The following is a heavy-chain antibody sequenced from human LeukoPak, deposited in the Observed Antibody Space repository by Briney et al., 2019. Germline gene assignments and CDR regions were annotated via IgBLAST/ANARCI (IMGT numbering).Heavy chain of an antibody. D-gene: IGHD6-6*01. V-gene: IGHV5-51*01. CDR2: IYPGDSDT. Sequence: GESLKISCKGSGYTFTSNWIGWVRQMPGKGLEWMGIIYPGDSDTRYSPSFQGQVTISADKSISTAYLQWSSLKASDTAMYYCARSYSISSFGYWGQGTLVTVSS. CDR3: ARSYSISSFGY. CDR1: GYTFTSNW. J-gene: IGHJ4*02.